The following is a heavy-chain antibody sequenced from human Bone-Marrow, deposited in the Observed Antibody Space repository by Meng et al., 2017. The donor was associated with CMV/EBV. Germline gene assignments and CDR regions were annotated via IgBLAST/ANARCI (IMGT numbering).Heavy chain of an antibody. D-gene: IGHD3-22*01. CDR1: FTSYW. CDR2: IDPSDSYT. Sequence: FTSYWISWVRPMPGKGLEWMGRIDPSDSYTNYSPSFQGHVTISADKSISTAYLQWSSLKASDTAMYYCARGYYYDSSGYLQARAFDIWGQGTMVTVSS. CDR3: ARGYYYDSSGYLQARAFDI. J-gene: IGHJ3*02. V-gene: IGHV5-10-1*01.